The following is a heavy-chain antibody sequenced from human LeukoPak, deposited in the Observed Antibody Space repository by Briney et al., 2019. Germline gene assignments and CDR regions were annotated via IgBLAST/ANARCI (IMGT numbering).Heavy chain of an antibody. V-gene: IGHV1-18*04. J-gene: IGHJ4*02. CDR1: GYTFTSYG. D-gene: IGHD6-13*01. Sequence: ASVKVSCKASGYTFTSYGISWVRQAPGQGLEWMGWISAYNGNTNYAQKLQGRVTMTTDTSTSTAYMELRGLRSDDTAVYYCARDRNIAAAGTRSLDYWGQGTLVTVSS. CDR2: ISAYNGNT. CDR3: ARDRNIAAAGTRSLDY.